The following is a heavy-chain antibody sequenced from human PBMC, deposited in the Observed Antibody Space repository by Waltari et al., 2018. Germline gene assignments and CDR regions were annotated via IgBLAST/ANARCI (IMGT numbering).Heavy chain of an antibody. Sequence: QVQLVQSGAEVKKPGASVKVSCKASGYTFTGYYMHWVRQAPGQGLEWMGRINPNSGGTNYAQKFQGRVTMTRDTSISTAYMELSRLRSDDTAVYYCARDLVEQWLDSCFDYWGQGTLVTVSS. J-gene: IGHJ4*02. CDR3: ARDLVEQWLDSCFDY. CDR2: INPNSGGT. CDR1: GYTFTGYY. V-gene: IGHV1-2*06. D-gene: IGHD6-19*01.